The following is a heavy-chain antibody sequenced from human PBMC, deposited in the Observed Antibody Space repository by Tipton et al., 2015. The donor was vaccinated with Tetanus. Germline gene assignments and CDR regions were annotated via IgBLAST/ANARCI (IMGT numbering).Heavy chain of an antibody. CDR2: IYYSGST. Sequence: TLSLTCTVSGASISTYYWSWIRQPPGKGLEWIGYIYYSGSTNYNPSLKSRVTISVDTPKNQFSLKLSSVTAADTAVYYCARDRTICSGGSCYGIPGAFDIWGQGTMVTVPS. D-gene: IGHD2-15*01. V-gene: IGHV4-59*01. CDR1: GASISTYY. J-gene: IGHJ3*02. CDR3: ARDRTICSGGSCYGIPGAFDI.